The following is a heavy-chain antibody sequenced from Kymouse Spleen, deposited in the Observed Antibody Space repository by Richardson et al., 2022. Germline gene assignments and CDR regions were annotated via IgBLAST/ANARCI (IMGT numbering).Heavy chain of an antibody. D-gene: IGHD3-16*02. Sequence: QVQLQQWGAGLLKPSETLSLTCAVYGGSFSGYYWSWIRQPPGKGLEWIGEINHSGSTNYNPSLKSRVTISVDTSKNQFSLKLSSVTAADTAVYYCARGGRGYYFDYWGQGTLVTVSS. V-gene: IGHV4-34*01. CDR3: ARGGRGYYFDY. CDR1: GGSFSGYY. J-gene: IGHJ4*02. CDR2: INHSGST.